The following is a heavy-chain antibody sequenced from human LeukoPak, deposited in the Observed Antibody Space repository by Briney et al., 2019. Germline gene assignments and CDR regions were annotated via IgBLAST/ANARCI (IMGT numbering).Heavy chain of an antibody. V-gene: IGHV3-64*01. Sequence: PGGSLRLSCAASGFTFSSYAMHWVRQAPGKGLEYVSAISSNGGSTYYANSVKGRFTISRDNSKNTLYLQMGSLRAEDMAVYYCARGSIYYGSGSSDYWGQGTLVTVSS. CDR2: ISSNGGST. CDR3: ARGSIYYGSGSSDY. D-gene: IGHD3-10*01. J-gene: IGHJ4*02. CDR1: GFTFSSYA.